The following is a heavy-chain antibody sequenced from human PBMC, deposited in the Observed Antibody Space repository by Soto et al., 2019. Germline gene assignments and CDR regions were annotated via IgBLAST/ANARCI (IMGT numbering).Heavy chain of an antibody. D-gene: IGHD2-21*02. J-gene: IGHJ4*01. V-gene: IGHV1-69*13. Sequence: SVKVCCKASGGTFSSYAISWVRQAPGQGLEWMGGIIPIFGTANYAQKFQGRVTITADESTSTAYMELSSLRSEDTAVYYCARNSRDLAYCGGDCYSFFFDYWG. CDR3: ARNSRDLAYCGGDCYSFFFDY. CDR2: IIPIFGTA. CDR1: GGTFSSYA.